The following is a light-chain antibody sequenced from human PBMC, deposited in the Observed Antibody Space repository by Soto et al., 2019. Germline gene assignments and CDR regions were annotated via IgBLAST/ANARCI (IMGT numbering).Light chain of an antibody. CDR2: AAS. J-gene: IGKJ3*01. CDR3: QQLNNYPLT. CDR1: QDIRNY. V-gene: IGKV1-9*01. Sequence: DIQLTQSPSFLSASVGDRVTITCRASQDIRNYLAWYQQKPGKAPDLLIYAASTLQSGVPSRFSGSGSGTEFTLTISSLLPEDFATYYCQQLNNYPLTFGPGTKVDIK.